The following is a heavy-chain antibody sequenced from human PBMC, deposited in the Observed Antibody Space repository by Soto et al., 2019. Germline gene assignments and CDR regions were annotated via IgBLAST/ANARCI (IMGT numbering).Heavy chain of an antibody. Sequence: QLQLEQSGPEVNKPGSSVKVSCKSSGATFISYTVNWVRQAPGEGLEWMGRISPILDTTNYAQKFQDRVTVTADKSTSTAYMALSSLRSEDPAVYYGVTDYDTPPFFDYWGQGTRVTVSS. D-gene: IGHD3-9*01. CDR1: GATFISYT. CDR3: VTDYDTPPFFDY. J-gene: IGHJ4*02. CDR2: ISPILDTT. V-gene: IGHV1-69*08.